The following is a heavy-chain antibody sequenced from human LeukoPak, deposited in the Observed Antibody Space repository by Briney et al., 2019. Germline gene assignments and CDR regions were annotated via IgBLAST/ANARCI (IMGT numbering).Heavy chain of an antibody. CDR3: TRMPAAIGLAFDY. Sequence: SGPALVKPTQTLTLTCTFSGFSLSTSGMCVSWIRQPPGKALEWLARIGWDDDKYYSTSLKTRLTISKDTSKNQVVLTMTSMDPVDTATYYCTRMPAAIGLAFDYWGQGTLVTVAS. CDR1: GFSLSTSGMC. D-gene: IGHD6-13*01. J-gene: IGHJ4*02. V-gene: IGHV2-70*11. CDR2: IGWDDDK.